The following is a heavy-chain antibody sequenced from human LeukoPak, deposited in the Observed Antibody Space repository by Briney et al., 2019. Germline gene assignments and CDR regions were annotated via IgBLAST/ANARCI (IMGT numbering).Heavy chain of an antibody. D-gene: IGHD5-24*01. CDR1: GYTFTGYY. CDR2: INPNSGGT. V-gene: IGHV1-2*02. J-gene: IGHJ3*01. CDR3: AMKAVPRPRLHDCFDF. Sequence: GASVKVSCKASGYTFTGYYMHWVRQAPGQGLEWMGWINPNSGGTNYAQKFQGRVTMTRDTSISTAYMELSRLRSDDTAVYYCAMKAVPRPRLHDCFDFWGQGTVVTVSS.